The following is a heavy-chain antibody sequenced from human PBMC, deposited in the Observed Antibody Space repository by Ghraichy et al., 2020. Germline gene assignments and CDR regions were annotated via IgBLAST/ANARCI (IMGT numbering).Heavy chain of an antibody. CDR3: ATHGNWRFDY. CDR1: GYSFSSYW. J-gene: IGHJ4*02. V-gene: IGHV3-7*01. Sequence: GASLNISCAVSGYSFSSYWLSWVRQAPGKGLEWVASIKEDGSAELSADSVKGRFTISRDNINNALFLLMSSLSAEDTAVYYCATHGNWRFDYWGQGTLVTVSS. D-gene: IGHD2/OR15-2a*01. CDR2: IKEDGSAE.